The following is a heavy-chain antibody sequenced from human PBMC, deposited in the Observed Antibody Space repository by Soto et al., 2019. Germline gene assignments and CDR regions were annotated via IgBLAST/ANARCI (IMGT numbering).Heavy chain of an antibody. CDR3: ASGQQLVRNY. D-gene: IGHD6-13*01. J-gene: IGHJ4*02. V-gene: IGHV4-30-2*01. CDR2: IYHSGGT. Sequence: QLQLQESGSGLVKPSQTLSLTCAVSGGSISSGGYSWSWIRQPPGKGLEGIGYIYHSGGTYYNPSRKSRVTISVDRAKNQFSLKLSSVTAADTAVYYCASGQQLVRNYWGQGTLVTVSS. CDR1: GGSISSGGYS.